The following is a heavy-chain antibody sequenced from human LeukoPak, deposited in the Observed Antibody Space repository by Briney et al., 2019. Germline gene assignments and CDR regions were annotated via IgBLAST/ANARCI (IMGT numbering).Heavy chain of an antibody. CDR2: ISYDGSNK. J-gene: IGHJ5*02. CDR1: GFTFSSYG. CDR3: ASSPLHYYDSSGYYLAPGFDP. Sequence: PGGSLRLSCAASGFTFSSYGMHWVRQAPGKGLEWVAVISYDGSNKYYADSVKGRFTISRDNSKNTLYLQMNSLRAEDTAVYYCASSPLHYYDSSGYYLAPGFDPWGQGTLVTVSS. D-gene: IGHD3-22*01. V-gene: IGHV3-30*03.